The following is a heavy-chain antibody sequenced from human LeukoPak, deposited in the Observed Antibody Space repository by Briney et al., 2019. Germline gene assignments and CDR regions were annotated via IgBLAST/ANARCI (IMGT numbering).Heavy chain of an antibody. Sequence: PSQTLSLTCTVSGGSISSGDYYWSWIRQPPGKGLEWIGYIYYSGSTYYNPSLKSRVTISVDTSKNQFSLKLSSVTAADTAVYYCAGYDRDGYNEEAFDIWGQGTMVTVSS. CDR3: AGYDRDGYNEEAFDI. CDR2: IYYSGST. CDR1: GGSISSGDYY. V-gene: IGHV4-30-4*08. J-gene: IGHJ3*02. D-gene: IGHD5-24*01.